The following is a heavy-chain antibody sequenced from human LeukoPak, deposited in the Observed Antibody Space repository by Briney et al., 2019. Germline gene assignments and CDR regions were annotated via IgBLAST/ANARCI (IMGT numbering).Heavy chain of an antibody. CDR2: IKQDGSEK. CDR3: ARASSYDYSNPFDY. V-gene: IGHV3-7*01. Sequence: GGSLRLSCAASGFTFSSYWMSWVRQAPGKGREWVAHIKQDGSEKYYVDSVKGRFTISRDNAKNSLYLQMNSLRAEDTAVYYCARASSYDYSNPFDYWGQGTLVTVSS. CDR1: GFTFSSYW. D-gene: IGHD4-4*01. J-gene: IGHJ4*02.